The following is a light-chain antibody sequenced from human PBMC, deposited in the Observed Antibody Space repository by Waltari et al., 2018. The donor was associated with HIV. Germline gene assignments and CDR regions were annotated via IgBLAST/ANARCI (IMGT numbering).Light chain of an antibody. CDR2: SNN. CDR3: ATWDDSLSGPV. J-gene: IGLJ2*01. Sequence: QSVLTQAPSASGTPGQKVTISCSGSSSNLGTTTVNWYQQFPGTAPKRPIYSNNQRPSGVPDRFSGSKSGTSASLAISGLRSEDEAEYHCATWDDSLSGPVFGGGTQLTVL. V-gene: IGLV1-44*01. CDR1: SSNLGTTT.